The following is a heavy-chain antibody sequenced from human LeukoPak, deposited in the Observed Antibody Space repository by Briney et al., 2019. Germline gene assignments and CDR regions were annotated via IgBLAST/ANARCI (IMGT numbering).Heavy chain of an antibody. CDR2: IYYSGST. CDR1: GGSISSYY. CDR3: ARGSPVGYFDY. Sequence: SETLSLTCTVYGGSISSYYWSWIRQPPGKGLEWIGYIYYSGSTNYNPSLKSRVTISVDTSKNQFSLKLSSVTAADTAVYYCARGSPVGYFDYWGQGTLVTVSS. V-gene: IGHV4-59*01. J-gene: IGHJ4*02. D-gene: IGHD1-26*01.